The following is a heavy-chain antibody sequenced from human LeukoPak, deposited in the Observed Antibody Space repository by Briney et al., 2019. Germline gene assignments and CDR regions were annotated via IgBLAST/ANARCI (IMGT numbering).Heavy chain of an antibody. CDR3: AKVSRQWELVYWFDP. CDR2: ISYDGSDN. V-gene: IGHV3-30*18. J-gene: IGHJ5*02. CDR1: GFTFSNYG. D-gene: IGHD1-26*01. Sequence: GGSLRLSCAASGFTFSNYGMHWARQAPGKGLEWVAVISYDGSDNYYADSVKGRFTISRDNSKNTLYLQMNSQRAEDTAVYYCAKVSRQWELVYWFDPWGQGTLVTVSS.